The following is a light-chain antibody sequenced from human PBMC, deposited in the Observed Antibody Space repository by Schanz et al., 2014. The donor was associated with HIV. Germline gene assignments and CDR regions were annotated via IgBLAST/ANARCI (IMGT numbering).Light chain of an antibody. Sequence: QSALTQPPSASGSPGQSVTISCTGTSSDVGGHDRVSWYQQYPGKAPKLLIYEVSKRPSGVPDRFSGSKSGNTASLAITGLQAEDEADYYCQSYDSSLSGPNWVFGGGTKLTVL. CDR1: SSDVGGHDR. CDR2: EVS. V-gene: IGLV2-8*01. CDR3: QSYDSSLSGPNWV. J-gene: IGLJ3*02.